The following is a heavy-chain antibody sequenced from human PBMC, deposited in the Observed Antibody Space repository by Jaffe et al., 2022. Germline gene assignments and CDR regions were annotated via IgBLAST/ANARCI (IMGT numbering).Heavy chain of an antibody. CDR2: INPSGGST. D-gene: IGHD4-4*01. Sequence: QVQLVQSGAEVKKPGASVKVSCKASGYTFTSYYMHWVRQAPGQGLEWMGIINPSGGSTSYAQKFQGRVTMTRDTSTSTVYMELSSLRSEDTAVYYCARDLPAVTTPRNDAFDIWGQGTMVTVSS. CDR3: ARDLPAVTTPRNDAFDI. V-gene: IGHV1-46*03. CDR1: GYTFTSYY. J-gene: IGHJ3*02.